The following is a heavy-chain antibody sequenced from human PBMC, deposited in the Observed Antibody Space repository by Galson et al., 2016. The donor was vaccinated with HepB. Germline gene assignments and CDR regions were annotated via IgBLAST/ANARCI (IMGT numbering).Heavy chain of an antibody. CDR1: GFIVSSTY. CDR3: ARGGGDGSSRIFAFDF. CDR2: IYRGGST. V-gene: IGHV3-53*01. D-gene: IGHD5-24*01. J-gene: IGHJ3*01. Sequence: SLRLSCAASGFIVSSTYMSWVRQAPGKGLEWVSVIYRGGSTYYADSVKGRFTTSRDNSNTVYLQMNSLRAEDTAVYYCARGGGDGSSRIFAFDFWGQGTMVTVSS.